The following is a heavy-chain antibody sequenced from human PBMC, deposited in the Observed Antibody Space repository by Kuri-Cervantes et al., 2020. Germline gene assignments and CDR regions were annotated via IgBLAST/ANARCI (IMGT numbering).Heavy chain of an antibody. CDR3: ARGGVAGNDAFDI. D-gene: IGHD6-19*01. V-gene: IGHV1-46*01. CDR1: GYTFTSYY. J-gene: IGHJ3*02. Sequence: ASVKVSCKASGYTFTSYYMHWVRQAPGQGLEWMGIINPSGGSPSYAHKFQGRVTMTRDTSTSAVYLELSSLRSEDTAVYYCARGGVAGNDAFDIWGQGTMVTVSS. CDR2: INPSGGSP.